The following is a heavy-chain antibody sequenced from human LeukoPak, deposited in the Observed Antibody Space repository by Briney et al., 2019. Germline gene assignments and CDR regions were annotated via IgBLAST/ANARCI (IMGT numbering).Heavy chain of an antibody. CDR3: ARDGITIFGVYYYGMDV. Sequence: GGSLRLSCAASGFTVSNNYMRWVRQAPGKGLEWVSLIYSGGGTYYADSVKGRFTISRDNSKNTLYFQLNSLRAEDTAVYYCARDGITIFGVYYYGMDVWGQGTTVTVSS. CDR1: GFTVSNNY. J-gene: IGHJ6*02. CDR2: IYSGGGT. V-gene: IGHV3-66*01. D-gene: IGHD3-3*01.